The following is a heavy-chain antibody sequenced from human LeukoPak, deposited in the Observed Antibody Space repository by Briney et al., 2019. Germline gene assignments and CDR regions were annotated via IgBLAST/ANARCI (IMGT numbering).Heavy chain of an antibody. J-gene: IGHJ2*01. CDR1: GFTFSSYS. CDR3: ARDPLEGSWYFDL. Sequence: GGSLRLSCAASGFTFSSYSVNWVRQAPGKGLEWVSSISSTSSCIYYADSVKGRFTISRDNAKNSLFLQVNSLRAEDTAVYYCARDPLEGSWYFDLWGRGTLVTVSS. V-gene: IGHV3-21*01. CDR2: ISSTSSCI. D-gene: IGHD5-24*01.